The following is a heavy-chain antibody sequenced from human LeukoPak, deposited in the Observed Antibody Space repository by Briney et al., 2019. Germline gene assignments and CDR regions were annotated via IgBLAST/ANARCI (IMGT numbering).Heavy chain of an antibody. CDR3: AKSPGDSRGSLDY. V-gene: IGHV3-9*01. D-gene: IGHD3-22*01. CDR1: GFTFDDYA. J-gene: IGHJ4*02. Sequence: GGSLRLSCAASGFTFDDYAMHWLRQAPGKGLEWVSGISWNSGSIGYADSVKGRFNISRDNAKNSLYLEMNSLRAEDTALYYCAKSPGDSRGSLDYWGQGTLVTVSS. CDR2: ISWNSGSI.